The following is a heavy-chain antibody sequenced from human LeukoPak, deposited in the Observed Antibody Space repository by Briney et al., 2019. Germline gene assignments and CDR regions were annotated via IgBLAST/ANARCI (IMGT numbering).Heavy chain of an antibody. V-gene: IGHV4-59*11. CDR3: ARDLVTVTKGFDI. CDR1: DDSFSSHY. CDR2: ISYIGST. J-gene: IGHJ3*02. Sequence: SETLSLTCAVSDDSFSSHYWTWIRQPPGKGLEWIVYISYIGSTNYNPSLKSRVTISIDTSKNQFSLKLSSVTAADTAVYYCARDLVTVTKGFDIWGQGTMVSASS. D-gene: IGHD4-17*01.